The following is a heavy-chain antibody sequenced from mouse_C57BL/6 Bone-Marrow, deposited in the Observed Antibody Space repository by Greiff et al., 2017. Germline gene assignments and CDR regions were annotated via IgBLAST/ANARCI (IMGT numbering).Heavy chain of an antibody. CDR2: ILPGSGST. J-gene: IGHJ2*01. Sequence: VMLVESGAELMKPGASVKLSCKATGYTFTGYWIEWVQQRPGHGLEWIGEILPGSGSTSYNEKFKGKATFTADTSSNTAYMQLSSLTTEDTAIYYCARRGYSNTFDYWGQGTTLTVSS. V-gene: IGHV1-9*01. D-gene: IGHD2-5*01. CDR3: ARRGYSNTFDY. CDR1: GYTFTGYW.